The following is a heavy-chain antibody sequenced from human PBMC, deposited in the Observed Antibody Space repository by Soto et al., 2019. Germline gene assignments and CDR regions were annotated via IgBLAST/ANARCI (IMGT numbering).Heavy chain of an antibody. V-gene: IGHV1-69*13. D-gene: IGHD2-15*01. CDR2: IIPIFGTA. J-gene: IGHJ4*02. CDR1: GGTFSSYA. Sequence: ASVKVSCKASGGTFSSYAISWVRQAPGQGLEWMGGIIPIFGTANYAQKFQGRVTITADESTSTAYMELSSLRSEDTAVYYCASIVVVVAATQYYFDYWGQGTLVTVSS. CDR3: ASIVVVVAATQYYFDY.